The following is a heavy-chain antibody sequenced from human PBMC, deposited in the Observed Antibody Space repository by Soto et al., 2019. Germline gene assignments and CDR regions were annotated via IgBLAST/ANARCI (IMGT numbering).Heavy chain of an antibody. V-gene: IGHV4-59*12. CDR1: GGSISSYY. CDR2: IYYSGST. Sequence: SETLSLTCTVSGGSISSYYWSWIRQPPGKGLEWIGYIYYSGSTNYNPSPKSRVTISVDKSKNQFSLKLSSVTAAGTAVYYCARVSGSYYYGMDVWGQGITVTVSS. J-gene: IGHJ6*02. CDR3: ARVSGSYYYGMDV. D-gene: IGHD1-26*01.